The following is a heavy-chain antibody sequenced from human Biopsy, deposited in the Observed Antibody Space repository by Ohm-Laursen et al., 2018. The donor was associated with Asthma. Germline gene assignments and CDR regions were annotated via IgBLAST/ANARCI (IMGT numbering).Heavy chain of an antibody. Sequence: SLRLSCAASGFSFNSYGMHWVRQAPGKGLEWVAVMSFDGGQTYYADSVKGRFTISRDNAKNSLYLQMNSLRGADTALYYCVKDIRLQLWGFDSWGQGTLVTVSS. J-gene: IGHJ4*02. CDR3: VKDIRLQLWGFDS. D-gene: IGHD6-13*01. CDR2: MSFDGGQT. V-gene: IGHV3-30*18. CDR1: GFSFNSYG.